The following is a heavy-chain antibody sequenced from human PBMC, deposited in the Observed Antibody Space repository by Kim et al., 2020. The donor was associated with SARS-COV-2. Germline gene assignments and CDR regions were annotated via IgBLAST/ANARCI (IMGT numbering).Heavy chain of an antibody. D-gene: IGHD2-15*01. Sequence: NYAQKLQGRVTMTTDTSTSTAYMELRSLRSDDTAVYYCARDNARFRSVVDWGQGTLVTVSS. CDR3: ARDNARFRSVVD. V-gene: IGHV1-18*01. J-gene: IGHJ4*02.